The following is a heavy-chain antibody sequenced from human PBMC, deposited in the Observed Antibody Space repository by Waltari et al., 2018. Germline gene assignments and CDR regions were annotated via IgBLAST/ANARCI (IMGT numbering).Heavy chain of an antibody. Sequence: VQLQESGPGLVKPSETLSLTCTVSGGSISSYYWSWIRQPPGKGLEWIGYIYYSGSTNYNPSLKSRVTISVDTSKNQFSLKLSSVTAADTAVYYCARHSYGHFDYWGQGTLVTVSS. V-gene: IGHV4-59*01. J-gene: IGHJ4*02. CDR2: IYYSGST. CDR1: GGSISSYY. CDR3: ARHSYGHFDY. D-gene: IGHD5-18*01.